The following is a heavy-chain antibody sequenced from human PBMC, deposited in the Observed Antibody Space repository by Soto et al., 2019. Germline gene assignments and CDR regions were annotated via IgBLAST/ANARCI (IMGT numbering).Heavy chain of an antibody. CDR1: GFTFSSYD. J-gene: IGHJ6*03. V-gene: IGHV3-13*01. CDR2: IGAAGDT. Sequence: AGGSLRLSCAASGFTFSSYDMHWVRQATGKGLEWVSTIGAAGDTSYPGSVKGRFTISRENARNSLYLQMNSLRAGDTAVYYCARGIGSYYYMDVWGKGTTVTVSS. CDR3: ARGIGSYYYMDV. D-gene: IGHD2-15*01.